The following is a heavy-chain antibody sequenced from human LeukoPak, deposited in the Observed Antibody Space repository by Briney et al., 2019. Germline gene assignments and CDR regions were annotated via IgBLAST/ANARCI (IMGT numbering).Heavy chain of an antibody. Sequence: SETLSLTCDVSGVSFSAYFWSWVRQPPGKGLEWVGEINHSGSATYNPSLKSRVTISVDTSKNQFSLKLSSVTAADTAVYYCARDRYDYVWGSRNPFDYWGQGTLVTVSS. V-gene: IGHV4-34*01. CDR2: INHSGSA. J-gene: IGHJ4*02. CDR1: GVSFSAYF. D-gene: IGHD3-16*01. CDR3: ARDRYDYVWGSRNPFDY.